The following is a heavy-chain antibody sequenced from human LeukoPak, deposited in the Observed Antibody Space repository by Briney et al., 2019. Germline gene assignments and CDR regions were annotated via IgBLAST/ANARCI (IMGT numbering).Heavy chain of an antibody. J-gene: IGHJ4*02. CDR3: ARFGGSWYVDY. V-gene: IGHV4-38-2*02. CDR1: GYSISSGYY. CDR2: IYHSGST. D-gene: IGHD6-13*01. Sequence: SETLSLTCTVSGYSISSGYYWGWIRQPPGKGLEWIGSIYHSGSTYYNPSLKSRVTISVDTSKNQFSLKLSSVTAADTAVYYCARFGGSWYVDYWGQGTLVTVSS.